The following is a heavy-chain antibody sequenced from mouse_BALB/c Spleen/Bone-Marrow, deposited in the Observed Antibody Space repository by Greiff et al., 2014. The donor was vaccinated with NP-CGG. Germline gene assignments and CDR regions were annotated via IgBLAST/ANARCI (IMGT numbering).Heavy chain of an antibody. J-gene: IGHJ3*01. V-gene: IGHV1-18*01. D-gene: IGHD2-4*01. Sequence: EVQLQQSGPELVKPGASVKISCKASGYSFTGYYMHWVKQSHGKSLEWIGRINPYNGATSYNQNFKDKASLTVDKSSSTAYMELHSLTSEDAAVYYCANYDGGFAYWGQGTLVTVSA. CDR3: ANYDGGFAY. CDR1: GYSFTGYY. CDR2: INPYNGAT.